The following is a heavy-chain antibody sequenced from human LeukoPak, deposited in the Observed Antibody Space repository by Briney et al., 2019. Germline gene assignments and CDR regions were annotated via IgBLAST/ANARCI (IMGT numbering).Heavy chain of an antibody. D-gene: IGHD6-13*01. J-gene: IGHJ4*02. CDR3: ATTPRAAAGTGGFDY. CDR2: IYYSGST. CDR1: GGSISSSSYY. V-gene: IGHV4-39*07. Sequence: SETLSLTCTVSGGSISSSSYYWGWIRQPPGKGLEWIGSIYYSGSTNYNPSLKSRVTISVDTSKNQFSLKLSSVTAADTAVYYCATTPRAAAGTGGFDYWGQGTLVTVSS.